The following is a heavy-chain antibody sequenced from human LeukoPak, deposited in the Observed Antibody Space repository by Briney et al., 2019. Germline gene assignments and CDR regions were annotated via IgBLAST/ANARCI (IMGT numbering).Heavy chain of an antibody. CDR1: GGSFSGYY. D-gene: IGHD3-3*01. V-gene: IGHV4-34*01. Sequence: NPSETLSLTCAVYGGSFSGYYWSWIRQPPGKGLEWIGEINHSGSTNHNPSLKSRVTISVDTSKNQFSLKLSSVTAADTAVYYCARGGAGADYDFWSGPTRVYYFDYWGQGTLVTVSS. CDR2: INHSGST. J-gene: IGHJ4*02. CDR3: ARGGAGADYDFWSGPTRVYYFDY.